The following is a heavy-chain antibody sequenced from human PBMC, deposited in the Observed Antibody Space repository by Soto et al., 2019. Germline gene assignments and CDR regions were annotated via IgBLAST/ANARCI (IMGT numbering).Heavy chain of an antibody. Sequence: GGSLRLSCAASGFTFSSYSMNWVRQAPGKGLEWVSSISSSSSYIYYADSVKGRFTISRDNAKNSLYLQMNSLRAEDTAVYYCARDQRVMVRGPTSSVYYYYYMDVWGKGTTVTVSS. CDR1: GFTFSSYS. CDR3: ARDQRVMVRGPTSSVYYYYYMDV. D-gene: IGHD3-10*01. CDR2: ISSSSSYI. J-gene: IGHJ6*03. V-gene: IGHV3-21*01.